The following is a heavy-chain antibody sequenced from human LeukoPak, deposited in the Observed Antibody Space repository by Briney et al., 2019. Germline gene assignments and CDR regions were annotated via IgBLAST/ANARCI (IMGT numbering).Heavy chain of an antibody. CDR2: ISWNSGSI. Sequence: PGRSLRLSCAASGFTFDDYAMHWVRQAPGNGLEWVSGISWNSGSIGYADSVKGRFTISRDGFKNTLYLQMNSLRAEDTAVYYCAKDCSSGYLDYWGQGTLVTVSS. CDR3: AKDCSSGYLDY. D-gene: IGHD6-19*01. V-gene: IGHV3-9*01. J-gene: IGHJ4*02. CDR1: GFTFDDYA.